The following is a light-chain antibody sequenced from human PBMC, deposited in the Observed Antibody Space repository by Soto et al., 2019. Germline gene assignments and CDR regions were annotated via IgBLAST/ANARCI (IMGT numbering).Light chain of an antibody. J-gene: IGKJ2*01. CDR2: DAS. CDR3: XXXSNWPPYP. Sequence: PGERATLSCRASQSVSSYLAWYQQKPGQAPRLLIYDASNRATGIPARFSGSGSGTDFTLTFSSLEPEDFAVYYCXXXSNWPPYPFGQGTKLEIK. CDR1: QSVSSY. V-gene: IGKV3-11*01.